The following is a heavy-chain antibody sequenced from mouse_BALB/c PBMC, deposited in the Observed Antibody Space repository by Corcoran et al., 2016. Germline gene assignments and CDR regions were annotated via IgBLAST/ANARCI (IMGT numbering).Heavy chain of an antibody. D-gene: IGHD2-4*01. Sequence: EVQLQQSGPELVKPGDSVKMSCKASGYTFTDYYMKWVKQSHGKCIEWIGDINPNNGGTSYNQKFKGKATLTVDKSSSTAYMQLNSLTSEDSAVYSCARDYDYNFDYWGQGTTLTVSS. CDR1: GYTFTDYY. V-gene: IGHV1-26*01. J-gene: IGHJ2*01. CDR3: ARDYDYNFDY. CDR2: INPNNGGT.